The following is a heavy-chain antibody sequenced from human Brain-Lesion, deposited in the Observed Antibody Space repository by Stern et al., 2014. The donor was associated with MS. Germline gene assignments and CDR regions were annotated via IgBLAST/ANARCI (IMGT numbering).Heavy chain of an antibody. CDR1: GFTFDDYA. J-gene: IGHJ4*02. CDR2: ITWDGGST. Sequence: EVQLVESGGVVVQPGGSLRLSCAASGFTFDDYAMHWVRQAPGKGREWVSLITWDGGSTSYTDSVKGRFSISRDNRKSFLYLQMNSLRPEDTALYYCAGGLGFWGRGTLVTVSS. V-gene: IGHV3-43D*03. D-gene: IGHD2-21*01. CDR3: AGGLGF.